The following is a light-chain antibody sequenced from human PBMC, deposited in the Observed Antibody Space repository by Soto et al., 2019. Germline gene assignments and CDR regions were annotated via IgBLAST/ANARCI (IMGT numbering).Light chain of an antibody. V-gene: IGLV1-51*01. J-gene: IGLJ3*02. CDR2: DNI. CDR3: GTWDGSRNWV. CDR1: SSNSGSNY. Sequence: QSVLTQSPSVSAAPGQKVTISCSGSSSNSGSNYVSWYQQFPDTAPKLLIYDNIKRPSGIPDRFSGSKSGTSATLVITGLQTGDEADYYCGTWDGSRNWVFGGGTQLTVL.